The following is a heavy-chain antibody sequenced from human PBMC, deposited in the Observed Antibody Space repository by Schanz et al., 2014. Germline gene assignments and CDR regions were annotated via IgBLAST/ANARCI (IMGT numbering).Heavy chain of an antibody. CDR2: IYDSGNT. D-gene: IGHD6-13*01. CDR1: GDSMSSGGYY. Sequence: QVQLQESGPGLVKPSQTLSLTCNVSGDSMSSGGYYWNWIRQHPGKGLEWIGYIYDSGNTYYNPSLKSRVTMSIDTSKNQFSLRLSSVTTADTAVYYCARARSWPDYWGQGTLVTVSS. J-gene: IGHJ4*02. CDR3: ARARSWPDY. V-gene: IGHV4-31*03.